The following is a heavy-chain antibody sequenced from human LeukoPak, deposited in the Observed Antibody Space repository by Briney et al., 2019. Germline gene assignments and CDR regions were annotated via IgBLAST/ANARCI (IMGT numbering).Heavy chain of an antibody. CDR3: ARGVRAYVFDAFHI. J-gene: IGHJ3*02. V-gene: IGHV4-39*01. CDR2: IYYSGST. D-gene: IGHD3-10*01. Sequence: SETLSLTCTVSGGSISSSSYYWGWIRQPPGTGLEWIGSIYYSGSTYYNPSLKSRVTISVDTPKNQFSLKLSSVTAAETSLYYCARGVRAYVFDAFHIWGPGTMVTVSS. CDR1: GGSISSSSYY.